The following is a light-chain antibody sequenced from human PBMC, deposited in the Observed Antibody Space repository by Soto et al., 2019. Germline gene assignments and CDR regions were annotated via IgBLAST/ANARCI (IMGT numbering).Light chain of an antibody. V-gene: IGKV3-20*01. Sequence: EIVLTQSPGTLSLSPGERATLSCRASQSFSSSYLAWYQQKPGQAPRLLIYGASSRATGIPDTFSGSGSGTDFTLTISRLEPEDLAVYYCQYYGSSPVTFGPGTKVDIK. CDR1: QSFSSSY. CDR3: QYYGSSPVT. CDR2: GAS. J-gene: IGKJ3*01.